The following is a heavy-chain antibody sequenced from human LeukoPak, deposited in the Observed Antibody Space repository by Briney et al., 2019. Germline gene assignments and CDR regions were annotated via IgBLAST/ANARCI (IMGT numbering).Heavy chain of an antibody. J-gene: IGHJ4*02. CDR1: GFTFSSYA. Sequence: GGSLRLSCAASGFTFSSYAMSWVRQAPGKGLEWVSAISGSGGSTYYADSVKGRFTISRDNSKNTLYLQMNSLRAEDTAVYYCARARGYSYLPYYFDYWGQGTLVTVSS. D-gene: IGHD5-18*01. CDR3: ARARGYSYLPYYFDY. V-gene: IGHV3-23*01. CDR2: ISGSGGST.